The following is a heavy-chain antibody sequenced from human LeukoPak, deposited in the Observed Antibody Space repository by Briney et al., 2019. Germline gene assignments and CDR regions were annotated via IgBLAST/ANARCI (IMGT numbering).Heavy chain of an antibody. Sequence: PSETLSLTCTVSGGSISNYYWTWIRQPPGKGLEWIGYIYYSGTTHYSPSLKSRVTLSVDTSKSQFSLKLSSVTAADTAVYYCARVGGSWYSAAFDVSGQGTMVTVSS. CDR3: ARVGGSWYSAAFDV. J-gene: IGHJ3*01. V-gene: IGHV4-59*01. D-gene: IGHD6-13*01. CDR2: IYYSGTT. CDR1: GGSISNYY.